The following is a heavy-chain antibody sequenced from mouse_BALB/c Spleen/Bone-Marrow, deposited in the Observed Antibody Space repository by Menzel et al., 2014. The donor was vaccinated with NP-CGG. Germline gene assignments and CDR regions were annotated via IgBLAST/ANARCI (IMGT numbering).Heavy chain of an antibody. CDR1: GVSLTSYG. D-gene: IGHD3-3*01. V-gene: IGHV2-3*01. Sequence: VMLVESGPGLVAPSQSLSITCTVSGVSLTSYGVSWVRQPPGKGLEWLGVIWGDGSTNYHSALISRLSISKDNSKIQVFLKLNGLQTNNTATCYCRGGPWFAYWGQGTLVTVSA. CDR3: RGGPWFAY. CDR2: IWGDGST. J-gene: IGHJ3*01.